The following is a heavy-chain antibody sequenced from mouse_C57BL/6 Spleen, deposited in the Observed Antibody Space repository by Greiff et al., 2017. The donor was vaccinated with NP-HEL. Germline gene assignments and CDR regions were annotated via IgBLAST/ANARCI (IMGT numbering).Heavy chain of an antibody. J-gene: IGHJ1*03. CDR2: IYPGDGDT. CDR3: ARGGYYGSSYRWYVDV. V-gene: IGHV1-82*01. Sequence: VQLQQSGPELVKPGASVKISCKASGYAFSSSWMNWVKQRPGKGLEWIGRIYPGDGDTNYNGKFKGKATLTADNSSSTAYMQISSLTSEDSAVYCCARGGYYGSSYRWYVDVWGTGTAVTVSS. CDR1: GYAFSSSW. D-gene: IGHD1-1*01.